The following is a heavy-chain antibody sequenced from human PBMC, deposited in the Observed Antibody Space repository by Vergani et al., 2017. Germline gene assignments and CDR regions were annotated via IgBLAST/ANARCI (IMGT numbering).Heavy chain of an antibody. CDR3: ARAQGPPFSRNWFDP. D-gene: IGHD3-3*01. CDR1: GGSISSSSYY. V-gene: IGHV4-39*07. Sequence: QLQLQESGPGLVKPSETLSLTCTVSGGSISSSSYYWGWIRQPPGKGLEWIGSIYYSGSTYYNPSLKSRVTISVDTSKNQFSLKLSSVTAADTAVYCCARAQGPPFSRNWFDPWGQGTLVTVSS. CDR2: IYYSGST. J-gene: IGHJ5*02.